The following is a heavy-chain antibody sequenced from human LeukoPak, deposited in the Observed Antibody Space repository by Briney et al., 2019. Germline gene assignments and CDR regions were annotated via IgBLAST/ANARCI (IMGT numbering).Heavy chain of an antibody. D-gene: IGHD3-10*01. CDR2: IYYSGST. CDR1: GSPISVSSYH. Sequence: SETLSLTCSVSGSPISVSSYHWGWIRQPPGKGLEWIGSIYYSGSTYYNPSLKSRVTISVDTSKNQFSLKLNSVTAADTAVYYCARGRSGHGGLDYWGQGTLVTVSS. CDR3: ARGRSGHGGLDY. J-gene: IGHJ4*02. V-gene: IGHV4-39*07.